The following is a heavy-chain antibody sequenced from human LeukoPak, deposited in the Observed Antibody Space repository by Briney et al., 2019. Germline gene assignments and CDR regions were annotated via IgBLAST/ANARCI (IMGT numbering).Heavy chain of an antibody. V-gene: IGHV3-23*01. CDR3: AKGKAGGLVDLFDP. J-gene: IGHJ5*02. D-gene: IGHD3/OR15-3a*01. Sequence: GGSLRLSCAASGFTFSNYAMMWVRQPPGKGLEWVSSIVASYEGTFYANSVKGRFTISRDNSKSTLSLQMNSLRAEDTGVYCCAKGKAGGLVDLFDPWGQGTLVTVSS. CDR1: GFTFSNYA. CDR2: IVASYEGT.